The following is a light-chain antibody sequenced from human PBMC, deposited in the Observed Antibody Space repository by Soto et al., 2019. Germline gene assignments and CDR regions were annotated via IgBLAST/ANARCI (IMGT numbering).Light chain of an antibody. J-gene: IGKJ1*01. CDR2: GAS. CDR3: QQYNNWPRT. CDR1: QSVSSD. Sequence: IVMTQSPVPLSVAPGERAALSCRASQSVSSDLAWYQQKPGQAPRLLIYGASTRATGIPARFSGSGSGTEFTLSISSLQSEDFAVYYCQQYNNWPRTFGQGTKVDIK. V-gene: IGKV3-15*01.